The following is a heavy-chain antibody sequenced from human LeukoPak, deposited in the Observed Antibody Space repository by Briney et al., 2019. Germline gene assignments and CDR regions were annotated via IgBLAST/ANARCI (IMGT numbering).Heavy chain of an antibody. Sequence: TSGTLSLTCTVSGGSISSGSYYWSWIRQPAGKGLEWIGRIYTSGSTNYNPSLKSRVTISVDTSKNQFSLKLSSVTAADTAVYYCARDHGYSYGYSLNGHFDYWGQGTLVTVSS. CDR2: IYTSGST. D-gene: IGHD5-18*01. V-gene: IGHV4-61*02. CDR3: ARDHGYSYGYSLNGHFDY. J-gene: IGHJ4*02. CDR1: GGSISSGSYY.